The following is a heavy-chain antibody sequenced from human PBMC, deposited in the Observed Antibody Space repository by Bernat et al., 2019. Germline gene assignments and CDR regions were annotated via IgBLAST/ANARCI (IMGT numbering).Heavy chain of an antibody. J-gene: IGHJ5*02. CDR3: ARGRITMVRGVIGQDWFDP. V-gene: IGHV4-61*01. Sequence: QVQLQESGPGLVKPSETLSLTCTVSGGSVSSGSYYWSWIRMPPGKGLEWFGYIYYSESTNYNPSLQSRVTISVDTSKNQFSLKLSSVTAADTAVYYWARGRITMVRGVIGQDWFDPWGQGTLVTVSA. CDR2: IYYSEST. D-gene: IGHD3-10*01. CDR1: GGSVSSGSYY.